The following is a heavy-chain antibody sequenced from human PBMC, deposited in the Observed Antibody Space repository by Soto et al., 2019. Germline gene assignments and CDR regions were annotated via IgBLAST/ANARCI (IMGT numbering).Heavy chain of an antibody. CDR3: ARVSLVGPSGGRYFDY. CDR1: GFTFSAHY. CDR2: IKNKANSYTT. J-gene: IGHJ4*02. D-gene: IGHD1-26*01. V-gene: IGHV3-72*01. Sequence: EVQLVESGGGLVQPGGSLRLSCAASGFTFSAHYMDWVRQAPGKGLEWVGRIKNKANSYTTEYAASVEGRFTISREDSQNSLYLQMNSLKNGGTAVYYCARVSLVGPSGGRYFDYWGQGSQVAVSS.